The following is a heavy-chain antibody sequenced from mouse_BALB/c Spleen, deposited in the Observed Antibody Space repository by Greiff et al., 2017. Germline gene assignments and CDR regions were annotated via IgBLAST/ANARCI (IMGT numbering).Heavy chain of an antibody. CDR2: ISDGGSYT. CDR3: ARYKDDRAWFAY. D-gene: IGHD1-3*01. J-gene: IGHJ3*01. CDR1: GFSLSGYY. V-gene: IGHV5-4*02. Sequence: DVKLVESGGGLVKPGGSLTLPCAASGFSLSGYYMYWVRQTPEKRLEWVATISDGGSYTYYPDSVKGRCTISRDNAKKNLYQKISSLKSEDTAMYDGARYKDDRAWFAYWGPGTLVTVSA.